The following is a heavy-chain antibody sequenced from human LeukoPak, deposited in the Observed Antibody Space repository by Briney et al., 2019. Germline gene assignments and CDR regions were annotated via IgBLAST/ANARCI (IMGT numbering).Heavy chain of an antibody. J-gene: IGHJ3*02. V-gene: IGHV3-30*02. CDR1: GFTFSSYG. CDR2: IRYDGSNK. CDR3: ARDVVGRRRGAFDI. D-gene: IGHD2-21*01. Sequence: GGSLRLSCATSGFTFSSYGMHWVRQAPGKGLEWVAFIRYDGSNKYYADSVTGRFTISRDNAKNSLYLQMNSLRGEDTAVYYCARDVVGRRRGAFDIWGQGTMLTVSS.